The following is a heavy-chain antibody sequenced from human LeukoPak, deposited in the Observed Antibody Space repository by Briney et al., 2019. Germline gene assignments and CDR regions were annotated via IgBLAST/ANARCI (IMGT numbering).Heavy chain of an antibody. V-gene: IGHV3-30*02. D-gene: IGHD2-21*02. CDR3: ARECNQRRLVVTAPACY. J-gene: IGHJ4*02. CDR2: IRYDGSNK. CDR1: GFTFSSYG. Sequence: GGSLRLSCAASGFTFSSYGMHWVRQAPGKGLEWVALIRYDGSNKYYADSVKGRFTISRDNSKNPLYLQMNSLRAEDTAVYYCARECNQRRLVVTAPACYWGQGTLVTVSS.